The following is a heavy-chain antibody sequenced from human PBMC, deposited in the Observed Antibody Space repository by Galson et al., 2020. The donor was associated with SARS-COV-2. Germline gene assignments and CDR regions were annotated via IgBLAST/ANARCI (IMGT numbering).Heavy chain of an antibody. D-gene: IGHD3-22*01. CDR3: ARGDYYDSSGRTGACEI. J-gene: IGHJ3*02. CDR1: GGPISSGGYY. Sequence: ASEPLSLTCTVSGGPISSGGYYWSWIRQHPGKGLEWIGYIYYSGSTYYNPSLTSRVTISVDTSKNQFSLKLSSVTAADTAVYYCARGDYYDSSGRTGACEIWFPATMVTVSS. CDR2: IYYSGST. V-gene: IGHV4-31*03.